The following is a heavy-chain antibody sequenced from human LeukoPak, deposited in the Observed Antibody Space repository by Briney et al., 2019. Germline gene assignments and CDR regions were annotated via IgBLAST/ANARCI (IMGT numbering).Heavy chain of an antibody. D-gene: IGHD5-12*01. CDR3: ARVTSGYENRGIDY. CDR2: IIPIFGTA. V-gene: IGHV1-69*13. Sequence: SVKVSCKASGGTFSSYAISWVRQAPGQGLEWMGGIIPIFGTANYAQKFQGGVTITADESTSTAYMELSSLRSEDTAVYYCARVTSGYENRGIDYWGQGTLVTVSS. CDR1: GGTFSSYA. J-gene: IGHJ4*02.